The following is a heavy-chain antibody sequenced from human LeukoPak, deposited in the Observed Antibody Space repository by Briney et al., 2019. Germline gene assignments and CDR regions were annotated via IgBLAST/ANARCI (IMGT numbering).Heavy chain of an antibody. CDR3: ARDRSYNLDY. J-gene: IGHJ4*02. CDR2: LNGDGSST. V-gene: IGHV3-74*01. CDR1: GFTSSSYW. Sequence: GGSLRLSCAASGFTSSSYWMHWVRQAPGKGLVWVSHLNGDGSSTSYADSVKGRVTISRDNAKNTLYLQINSLTAEDSAVYYCARDRSYNLDYWGQGTLVTVSS. D-gene: IGHD5-24*01.